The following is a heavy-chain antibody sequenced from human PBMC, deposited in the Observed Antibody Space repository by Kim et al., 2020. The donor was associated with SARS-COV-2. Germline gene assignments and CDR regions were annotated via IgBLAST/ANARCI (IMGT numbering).Heavy chain of an antibody. CDR3: AKDHESSGWPTFDY. D-gene: IGHD3-22*01. Sequence: ADCVKGRCTGSRDNADNTVYLQMNSLRAEDTALYYCAKDHESSGWPTFDYWGQGTLVAVSS. V-gene: IGHV3-23*01. J-gene: IGHJ4*02.